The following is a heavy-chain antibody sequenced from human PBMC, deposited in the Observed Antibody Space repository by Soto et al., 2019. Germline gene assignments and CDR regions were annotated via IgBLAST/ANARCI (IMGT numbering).Heavy chain of an antibody. J-gene: IGHJ6*02. D-gene: IGHD3-3*01. CDR1: GGTFSSYA. CDR2: IIPIFVTA. CDR3: ARDPVGVLNLYYNYYGMDV. V-gene: IGHV1-69*13. Sequence: SVKVSCKASGGTFSSYAISWVQQAPGQGLEWMGGIIPIFVTANYAQKFQGRVTITADESTSTAYMELSSQRYEDTAVYYCARDPVGVLNLYYNYYGMDVWGQGSTVTVSS.